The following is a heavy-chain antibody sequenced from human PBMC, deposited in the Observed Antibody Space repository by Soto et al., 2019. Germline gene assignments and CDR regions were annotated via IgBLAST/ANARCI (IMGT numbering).Heavy chain of an antibody. Sequence: PSQTLSLTCAISGDSVSSNSAAWNWIRQSPSRGLEWLGRTYYRSKWYNDYAVSVKSRITINPDTSKNQFSLQLNSVTPEDTAVYYCARGPRSRSSPYYYYGMDVWGQGTTVTVSS. V-gene: IGHV6-1*01. CDR2: TYYRSKWYN. CDR1: GDSVSSNSAA. CDR3: ARGPRSRSSPYYYYGMDV. J-gene: IGHJ6*02. D-gene: IGHD6-6*01.